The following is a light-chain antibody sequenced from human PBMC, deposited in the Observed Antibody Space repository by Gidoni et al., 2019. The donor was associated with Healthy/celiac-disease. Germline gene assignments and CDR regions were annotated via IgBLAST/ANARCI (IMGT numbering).Light chain of an antibody. J-gene: IGKJ3*01. Sequence: ELVLTQSPGTLSLSPGERATLSCRASQSVSSSYLAWYQQKPGQAPRPLSYGASSRATGIPDRFSGSGSGTDVTLTISRLEPEDVAVYYGKQYGRSLFTFGPGTKVDIK. CDR3: KQYGRSLFT. CDR1: QSVSSSY. CDR2: GAS. V-gene: IGKV3-20*01.